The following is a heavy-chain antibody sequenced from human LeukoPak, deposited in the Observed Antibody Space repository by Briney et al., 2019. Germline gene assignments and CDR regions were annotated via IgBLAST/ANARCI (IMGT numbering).Heavy chain of an antibody. CDR2: IWYDGSNK. CDR3: AKDQVPAAPLPRYNWFDP. CDR1: GFTFSSYG. V-gene: IGHV3-33*06. Sequence: GRSLRLSCAASGFTFSSYGMHWVRQAPGKGLEWVAVIWYDGSNKYYADSVKGRFTISRDNSKNTLYLQMNSLRAEDTAVYYCAKDQVPAAPLPRYNWFDPWGQGTLVTVSS. J-gene: IGHJ5*02. D-gene: IGHD2-2*01.